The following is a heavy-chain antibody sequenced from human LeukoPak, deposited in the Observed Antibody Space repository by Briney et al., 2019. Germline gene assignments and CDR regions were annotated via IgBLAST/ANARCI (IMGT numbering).Heavy chain of an antibody. J-gene: IGHJ6*03. CDR3: ARQSYYDSSGYYDSLYYYYMDV. V-gene: IGHV4-59*08. Sequence: SETLSLTCTVSGGSISSYYWSWIRQPPGKGLEWIGYIYYSGNTNYNPSLKSRVAISVDTSKNQISLKLSSVTAADTAVYYCARQSYYDSSGYYDSLYYYYMDVWGKGTTVTVSS. CDR2: IYYSGNT. CDR1: GGSISSYY. D-gene: IGHD3-22*01.